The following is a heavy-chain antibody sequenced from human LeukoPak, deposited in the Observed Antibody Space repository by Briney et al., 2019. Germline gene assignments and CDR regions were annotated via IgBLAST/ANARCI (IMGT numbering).Heavy chain of an antibody. Sequence: SETLSLTCAVYGGSFSGYYWSWIRQPPGKGLEWIGEINHSGSTNYNPSLKSRVTISIDTSKNQFSLMLNSVTAADTAMYYCAKSGGYGLIDYWGKGTRVTVSS. CDR1: GGSFSGYY. CDR3: AKSGGYGLIDY. D-gene: IGHD1-26*01. J-gene: IGHJ4*02. V-gene: IGHV4-34*01. CDR2: INHSGST.